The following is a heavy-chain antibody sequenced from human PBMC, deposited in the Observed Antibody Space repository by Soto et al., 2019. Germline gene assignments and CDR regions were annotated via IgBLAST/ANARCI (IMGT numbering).Heavy chain of an antibody. CDR2: ISWNSGSI. CDR1: GFTFNDYA. D-gene: IGHD5-12*01. CDR3: AKDIFPGSGLYPHFDY. J-gene: IGHJ4*02. Sequence: GGSLRLSCAASGFTFNDYALHWVRQAPGKGLEWVSGISWNSGSIGYADSVKGRFTISRDNAKNSLYLQMNSLRAEDTALYYCAKDIFPGSGLYPHFDYWGQGTLVIVS. V-gene: IGHV3-9*01.